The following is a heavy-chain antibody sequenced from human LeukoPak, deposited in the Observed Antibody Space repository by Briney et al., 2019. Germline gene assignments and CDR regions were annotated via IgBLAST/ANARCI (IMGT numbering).Heavy chain of an antibody. J-gene: IGHJ4*02. Sequence: GESLKISCKGSGYSFTSYWIGWVRQMPGKGLEWMGIIYPGDSDTRYSPSFQGQVTISADKSISTAYLQWSSLKASDTAMYYCARHGSTSKYYDFWSGSFTHFDYWGQGTLVTVSS. CDR1: GYSFTSYW. CDR2: IYPGDSDT. D-gene: IGHD3-3*01. V-gene: IGHV5-51*01. CDR3: ARHGSTSKYYDFWSGSFTHFDY.